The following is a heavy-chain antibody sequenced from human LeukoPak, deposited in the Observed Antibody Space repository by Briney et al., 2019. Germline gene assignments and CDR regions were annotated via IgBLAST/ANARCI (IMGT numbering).Heavy chain of an antibody. J-gene: IGHJ4*02. Sequence: PSQTLSLTCAVYGGSFSGYYWGWIRHPPGKGLEWLGEINHSGSTNYNPSLKSRVTISVDTSKNQCSLKLSSVTAADTAVYYCARDRYYYGSGSYFVSYWGQGTLVTVSS. V-gene: IGHV4-34*01. CDR1: GGSFSGYY. CDR3: ARDRYYYGSGSYFVSY. CDR2: INHSGST. D-gene: IGHD3-10*01.